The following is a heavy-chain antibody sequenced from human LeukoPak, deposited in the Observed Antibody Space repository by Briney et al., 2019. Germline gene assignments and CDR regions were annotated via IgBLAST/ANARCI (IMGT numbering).Heavy chain of an antibody. CDR3: AKDQSITMVRGVLDY. CDR1: GFTFSSYG. Sequence: EGSLRLSCAASGFTFSSYGMHWVRQAPGKGLEWVAVISYDGSNKYYADSVKGRFTISRDNSKNTLYLQMNRLRAEDTAVYYCAKDQSITMVRGVLDYWGQGTLVTVSS. CDR2: ISYDGSNK. J-gene: IGHJ4*02. V-gene: IGHV3-30*18. D-gene: IGHD3-10*01.